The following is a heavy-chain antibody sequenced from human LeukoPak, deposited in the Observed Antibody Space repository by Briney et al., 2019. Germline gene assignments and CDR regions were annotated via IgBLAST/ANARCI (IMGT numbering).Heavy chain of an antibody. CDR3: ARVRERRYFDY. D-gene: IGHD1-1*01. CDR1: GFTFSNAW. CDR2: ISSSGSTI. Sequence: PGGSPRLSCAASGFTFSNAWMSWVRQAPGKGLEWVSYISSSGSTIYYADSVKGRFTISRDNAKNSLYLQMNSLRAEDTAVYYCARVRERRYFDYWGQGTLVTVSS. J-gene: IGHJ4*02. V-gene: IGHV3-11*01.